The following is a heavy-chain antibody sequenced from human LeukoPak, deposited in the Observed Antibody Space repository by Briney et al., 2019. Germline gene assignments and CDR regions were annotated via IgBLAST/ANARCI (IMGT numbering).Heavy chain of an antibody. CDR2: IYYSGST. CDR1: GGSISSGDYY. Sequence: SQTLSLTCTVSGGSISSGDYYWSWIRQPPGKGLEWIGYIYYSGSTYYNPSLKSRVTISVDTSKNQFSLKLSSVTAADTAVYYCARYGAVGDYTSFDYWGQGTLVTVSS. CDR3: ARYGAVGDYTSFDY. V-gene: IGHV4-30-4*08. J-gene: IGHJ4*02. D-gene: IGHD4-17*01.